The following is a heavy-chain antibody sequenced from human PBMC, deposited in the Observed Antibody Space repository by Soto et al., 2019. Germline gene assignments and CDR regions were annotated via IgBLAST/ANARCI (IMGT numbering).Heavy chain of an antibody. Sequence: SLRLSCVVSGFTFSEYGMHWVRQAPGKGLEWLAGISHDQTDKYYTDSVKGRFSISRDNSKSTLHLQMNSLRVEDTGVYYCVKDPYSGELAGHLTWFDTWGHGSLVTVSS. CDR2: ISHDQTDK. V-gene: IGHV3-30*18. D-gene: IGHD1-7*01. J-gene: IGHJ5*01. CDR3: VKDPYSGELAGHLTWFDT. CDR1: GFTFSEYG.